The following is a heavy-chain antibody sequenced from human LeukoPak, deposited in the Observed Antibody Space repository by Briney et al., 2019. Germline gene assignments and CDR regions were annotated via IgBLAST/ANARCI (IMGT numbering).Heavy chain of an antibody. CDR1: GGTFSSYA. Sequence: LEASVKVSCKASGGTFSSYAISWVRQAPGQGLEWMGGIIPIFGTANYAQKFQGRVTITADESTSTAYMELSSLRSEDTAVYYCARLIMDAFDIWGQGTMVTVSS. CDR2: IIPIFGTA. J-gene: IGHJ3*02. CDR3: ARLIMDAFDI. D-gene: IGHD3-10*01. V-gene: IGHV1-69*13.